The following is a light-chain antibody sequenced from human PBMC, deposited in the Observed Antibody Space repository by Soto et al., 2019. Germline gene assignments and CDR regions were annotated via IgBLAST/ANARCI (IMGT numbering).Light chain of an antibody. J-gene: IGLJ3*02. V-gene: IGLV2-14*01. CDR1: MRDVVAYNL. CDR3: SAYTARSTLV. Sequence: QSVLTKPASVSGSAGQSITISCSGTMRDVVAYNLVSWYQQHPGTAPKLIIYEVRNRPSGISSRFSGSSSGNTASLTISGLQPEDEGDYYCSAYTARSTLVFGVGTKLNVL. CDR2: EVR.